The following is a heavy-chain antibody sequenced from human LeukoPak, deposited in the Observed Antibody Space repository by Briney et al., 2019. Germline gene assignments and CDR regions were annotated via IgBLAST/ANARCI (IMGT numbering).Heavy chain of an antibody. CDR1: GYSMTDVH. CDR2: FSQMSNGGST. CDR3: AKSTYYNDYFDY. D-gene: IGHD1-26*01. J-gene: IGHJ4*02. Sequence: PSETLSLTCSVSGYSMTDVHWSWLRQPPGKGLEWIVSFSQMSNGGSTYYNPSLKTRVTISADASKNQFSLNVNSVTAADTARYYCAKSTYYNDYFDYWGQGIQVTVSS. V-gene: IGHV4-38-2*01.